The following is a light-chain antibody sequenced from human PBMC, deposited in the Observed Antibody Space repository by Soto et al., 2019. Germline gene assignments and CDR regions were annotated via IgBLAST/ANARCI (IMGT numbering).Light chain of an antibody. CDR2: DVS. V-gene: IGLV2-14*01. Sequence: QSVLTQPASVSGSPGQSITISCTGTSSDVGGYSYVSWFQQHPGKVPKLMIYDVSNRPSGVSNRFSGSKSGNTASLTISGLQAEDEADYYCSSYTGNNKYVFGSGTKLTVL. CDR3: SSYTGNNKYV. CDR1: SSDVGGYSY. J-gene: IGLJ1*01.